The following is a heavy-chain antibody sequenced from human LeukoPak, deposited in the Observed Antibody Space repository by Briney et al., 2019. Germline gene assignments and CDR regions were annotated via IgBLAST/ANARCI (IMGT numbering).Heavy chain of an antibody. CDR1: GGSISSYY. CDR3: ARNRRPDYGSGSYTYYYYGMDV. D-gene: IGHD3-10*01. CDR2: IYTSGST. Sequence: PSETLSLTCTVSGGSISSYYWSWIRQPAGKGLEWIGRIYTSGSTNYNPSLKSRVTISVDTSKNQFSLKLSSVTAADTAVYYCARNRRPDYGSGSYTYYYYGMDVWGQGTTVTVSS. J-gene: IGHJ6*02. V-gene: IGHV4-4*07.